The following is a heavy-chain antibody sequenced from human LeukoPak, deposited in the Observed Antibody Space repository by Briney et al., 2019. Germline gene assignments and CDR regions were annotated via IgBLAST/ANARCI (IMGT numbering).Heavy chain of an antibody. CDR2: INDSGGSA. CDR1: GFTFNNSV. D-gene: IGHD6-19*01. J-gene: IGHJ4*02. CDR3: ARGVSGWPYYLDY. V-gene: IGHV3-23*01. Sequence: GGSLRLSCAASGFTFNNSVMSWVRQAPGKGLEWVSSINDSGGSAYYADSVKGRFTISRDNSKNTLYLQMNSLRAEDTAVYYCARGVSGWPYYLDYWGQGALVTVSS.